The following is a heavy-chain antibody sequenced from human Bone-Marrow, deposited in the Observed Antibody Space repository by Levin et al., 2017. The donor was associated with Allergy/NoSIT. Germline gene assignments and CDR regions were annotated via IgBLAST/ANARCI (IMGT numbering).Heavy chain of an antibody. CDR1: GFPFSNFD. CDR2: INRDGSET. CDR3: ARVNWYAGNSYMDY. D-gene: IGHD2/OR15-2a*01. V-gene: IGHV3-23*05. Sequence: LSLTCAASGFPFSNFDLRWVRQVPGKGLEWVSAINRDGSETFHADSVKGRFTIARDNSKNTLYLHMNSLRDEDTAVYFCARVNWYAGNSYMDYWGQGTLVTVSS. J-gene: IGHJ4*02.